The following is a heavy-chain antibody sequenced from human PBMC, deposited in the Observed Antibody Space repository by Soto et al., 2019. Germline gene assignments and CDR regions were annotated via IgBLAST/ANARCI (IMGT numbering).Heavy chain of an antibody. V-gene: IGHV3-53*05. D-gene: IGHD3-22*01. CDR2: IYSGGST. CDR1: GFTVSSNY. CDR3: ARDRYDSSGYYHDAFDI. J-gene: IGHJ3*02. Sequence: GGSLRLSCAASGFTVSSNYMSWVRQAPGKGLEWVSVIYSGGSTSYAQKFQGRVTMTRDTSTSTVYMELSSLRSEDTAVYYCARDRYDSSGYYHDAFDIWGQGTMVTVSS.